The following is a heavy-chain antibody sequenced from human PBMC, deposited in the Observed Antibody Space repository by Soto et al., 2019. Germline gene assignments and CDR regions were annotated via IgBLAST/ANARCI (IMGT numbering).Heavy chain of an antibody. J-gene: IGHJ5*02. CDR1: GGSISSYY. V-gene: IGHV4-59*08. D-gene: IGHD2-15*01. CDR3: GRQWRGGTCHWFVP. CDR2: IYYSGST. Sequence: LETLSLTCTVSGGSISSYYWSWIRQPPGKGLEWIGYIYYSGSTYYNPSLKSRVTISVDTSKNQFSLTLTSVTAADTAVYYCGRQWRGGTCHWFVPWGQGTLVTVSS.